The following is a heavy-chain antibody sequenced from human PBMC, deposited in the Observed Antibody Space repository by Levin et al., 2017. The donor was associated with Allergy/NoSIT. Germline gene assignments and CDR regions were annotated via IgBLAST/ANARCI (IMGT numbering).Heavy chain of an antibody. J-gene: IGHJ6*02. CDR2: IKSKTDGGTT. Sequence: LSLTCAASGFTFSNAWMSWVRPAPGKGLEWVGRIKSKTDGGTTDYAAPVKGRFTISRDDSKNTLYLQINSLKTEDTAVYYCTTLNYGDYYYYGMDVWGQGTTVTVSS. V-gene: IGHV3-15*01. CDR3: TTLNYGDYYYYGMDV. CDR1: GFTFSNAW. D-gene: IGHD4-17*01.